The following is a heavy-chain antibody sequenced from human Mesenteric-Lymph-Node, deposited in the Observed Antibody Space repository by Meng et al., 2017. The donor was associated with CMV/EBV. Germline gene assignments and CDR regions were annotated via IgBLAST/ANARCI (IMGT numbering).Heavy chain of an antibody. D-gene: IGHD3-16*01. CDR1: GFSFSSSS. CDR2: ISSGSSNV. V-gene: IGHV3-21*01. Sequence: LSCADSGFSFSSSSMHGVRQAPGKGLEWVSSISSGSSNVYYADSVKGRFTISRDNARGSLYLQMNSLRADDTAVYYCARRLGDWFDPWGQGTLVTVSS. CDR3: ARRLGDWFDP. J-gene: IGHJ5*02.